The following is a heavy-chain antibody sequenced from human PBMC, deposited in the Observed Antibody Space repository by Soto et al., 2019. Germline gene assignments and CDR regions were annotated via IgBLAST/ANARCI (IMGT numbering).Heavy chain of an antibody. CDR1: GFTFSGSA. V-gene: IGHV3-73*01. CDR3: TRRFGIAAAGSYFDY. J-gene: IGHJ4*02. D-gene: IGHD6-13*01. CDR2: IRSKANSYAT. Sequence: PGGSLRLSCAASGFTFSGSAMHWVRQASGKGLEWVGRIRSKANSYATAYAASVKGRFTISRDDSKNTAYLQMNSLKTEDTAVYYCTRRFGIAAAGSYFDYWGQGTLVTVSS.